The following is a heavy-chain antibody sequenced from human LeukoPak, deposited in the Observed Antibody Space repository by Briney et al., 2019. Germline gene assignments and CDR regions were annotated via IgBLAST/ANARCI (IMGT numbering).Heavy chain of an antibody. J-gene: IGHJ5*02. V-gene: IGHV4-39*01. D-gene: IGHD6-19*01. CDR1: GGSITSSTYY. CDR2: IHYSGSA. Sequence: SETLSLTCTASGGSITSSTYYWGWIRQPPGKGLEWIGSIHYSGSAYYNPSLKSRVTISADTSKNQFSLRLSSVTAADTSMYYCARTQYSSGWYWFDPWGQGTLVTVSS. CDR3: ARTQYSSGWYWFDP.